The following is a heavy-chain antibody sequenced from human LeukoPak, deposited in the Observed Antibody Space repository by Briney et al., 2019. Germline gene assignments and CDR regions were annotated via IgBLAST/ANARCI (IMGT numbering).Heavy chain of an antibody. CDR1: GFTFSSYA. Sequence: SGGSLRLSCAASGFTFSSYAMHWVRQAPGKGLEWVAVISYDGSNKYYADSVKGRFTISRDNSKNTLYLQMNSLRAEDTAVYYCAGDDCGGDCYLYYYYYGMDVWGQGTTVTVSS. J-gene: IGHJ6*02. V-gene: IGHV3-30-3*01. CDR2: ISYDGSNK. D-gene: IGHD2-21*02. CDR3: AGDDCGGDCYLYYYYYGMDV.